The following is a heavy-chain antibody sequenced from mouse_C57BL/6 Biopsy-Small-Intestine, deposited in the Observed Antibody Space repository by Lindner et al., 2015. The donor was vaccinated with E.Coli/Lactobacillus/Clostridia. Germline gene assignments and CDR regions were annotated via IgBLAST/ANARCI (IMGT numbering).Heavy chain of an antibody. CDR3: ARGATYISGWYPQTSP. CDR2: MNPNTGNT. J-gene: IGHJ4*01. Sequence: SVKVSCKASGYSFTSYDINWVRQATGQGLEWMGWMNPNTGNTGYAQKFQGRITMTRNTSISTAYMELSSLRSEDSAVYFCARGATYISGWYPQTSPWGQGTLVTVSS. V-gene: IGHV1-81*01. D-gene: IGHD6-1*01. CDR1: GYSFTSYD.